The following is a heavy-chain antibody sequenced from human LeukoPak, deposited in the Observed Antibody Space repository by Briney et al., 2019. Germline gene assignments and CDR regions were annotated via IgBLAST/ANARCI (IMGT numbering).Heavy chain of an antibody. CDR1: GYTFIGYY. CDR3: ARDQLGITMMIDY. D-gene: IGHD3-22*01. V-gene: IGHV1-2*02. Sequence: ASVKVSCKASGYTFIGYYLHWVRQAPGQGLEWMGWINPNIGGTNYAQKFQGRVTMTRDTSISTAYMELSGLRSDDTAVYYCARDQLGITMMIDYWGQGTLVTVSS. CDR2: INPNIGGT. J-gene: IGHJ4*02.